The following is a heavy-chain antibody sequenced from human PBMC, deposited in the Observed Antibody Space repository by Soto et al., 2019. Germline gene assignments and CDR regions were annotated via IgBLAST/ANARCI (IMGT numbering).Heavy chain of an antibody. D-gene: IGHD3-10*01. J-gene: IGHJ1*01. Sequence: PSETLSLTCPVSGGYIRGSDYNWGWIRKPPGEGLEWIASIYYSGGTYYNPSLKSRLTISVDTSKNQFSLKLSSVTAADTAVYYCARHLYGSGIVGQHWGQGILVTVSS. CDR1: GGYIRGSDYN. V-gene: IGHV4-39*01. CDR2: IYYSGGT. CDR3: ARHLYGSGIVGQH.